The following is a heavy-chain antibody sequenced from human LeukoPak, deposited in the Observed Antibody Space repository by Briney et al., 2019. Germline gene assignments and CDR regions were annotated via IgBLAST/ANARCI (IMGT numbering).Heavy chain of an antibody. D-gene: IGHD3-22*01. Sequence: SETLSLTCTVSGGSISSYYWSWIRQPAGKGLEWIGRIYTSGSTNYNPSLKSRVTMSVDTSKNQFSLKLSSVTAADTAVYYCASNLRYYYDSSGYYYQTLNAEYFQHWGQGTLVTVSS. J-gene: IGHJ1*01. CDR1: GGSISSYY. V-gene: IGHV4-4*07. CDR3: ASNLRYYYDSSGYYYQTLNAEYFQH. CDR2: IYTSGST.